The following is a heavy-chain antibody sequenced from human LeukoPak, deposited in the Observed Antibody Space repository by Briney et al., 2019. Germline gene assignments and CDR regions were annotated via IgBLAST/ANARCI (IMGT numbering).Heavy chain of an antibody. CDR2: MWYDGSNK. CDR3: ARSTVTTPLDY. CDR1: GFTFSSYG. J-gene: IGHJ4*02. D-gene: IGHD4-17*01. Sequence: GRSLRLSCAASGFTFSSYGMHWVRQAPGKGLEWVAVMWYDGSNKYYADSVKGRFTISRDNSKNTLYLQMNSLRAEDTAVYYCARSTVTTPLDYWGQGTLVTVSS. V-gene: IGHV3-33*01.